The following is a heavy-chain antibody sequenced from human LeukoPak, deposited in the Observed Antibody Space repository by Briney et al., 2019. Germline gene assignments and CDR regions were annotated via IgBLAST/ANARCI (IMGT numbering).Heavy chain of an antibody. CDR3: ARVVWGIAAGASVY. CDR2: ISYDGSNK. D-gene: IGHD6-25*01. V-gene: IGHV3-30*04. J-gene: IGHJ4*02. CDR1: GFTFSSYA. Sequence: GRSLRLSCAASGFTFSSYAMHWVRQAPGKGLEWVAVISYDGSNKYYADSVKGRFTISRDNSKNTLYLQMNSLRAEDTAVYYCARVVWGIAAGASVYWGQGTLVTVSS.